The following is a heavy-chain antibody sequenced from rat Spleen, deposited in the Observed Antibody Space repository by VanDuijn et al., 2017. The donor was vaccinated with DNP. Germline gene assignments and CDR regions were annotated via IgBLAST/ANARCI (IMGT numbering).Heavy chain of an antibody. CDR3: ARHGRRVFDY. CDR1: GFTFRDYY. CDR2: ISYFGDNT. D-gene: IGHD1-11*01. J-gene: IGHJ2*01. V-gene: IGHV5-22*01. Sequence: EVRLVESGGGLVQPGRSLKLSCAASGFTFRDYYMAWVRQAPTKGLELVAYISYFGDNTYSGDSVKGRFTISRDNAKSTLYLQMNSLRSEDMATYYCARHGRRVFDYWGQGVMVTVSS.